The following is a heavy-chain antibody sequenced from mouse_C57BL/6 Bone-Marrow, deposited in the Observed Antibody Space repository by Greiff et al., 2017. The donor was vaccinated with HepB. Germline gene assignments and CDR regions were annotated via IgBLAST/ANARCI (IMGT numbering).Heavy chain of an antibody. CDR3: ARHELRPFAY. Sequence: EVKLVESGGDLVKPGGSLKLSCAASGFTFSSYGMSWVLQTPDKRLEWVATISSGGSYTYYPDSVKGRFTISRDNAKNTLYLQMSSLKSEDTAMYYCARHELRPFAYWGQGTLVTVSA. V-gene: IGHV5-6*01. CDR1: GFTFSSYG. CDR2: ISSGGSYT. D-gene: IGHD1-2*01. J-gene: IGHJ3*01.